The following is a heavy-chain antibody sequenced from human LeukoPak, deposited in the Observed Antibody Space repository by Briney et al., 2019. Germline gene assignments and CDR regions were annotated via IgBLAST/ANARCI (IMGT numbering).Heavy chain of an antibody. D-gene: IGHD2-2*01. V-gene: IGHV3-33*01. CDR2: IGYDGSNK. J-gene: IGHJ3*02. Sequence: GGSLRLSCAPSGFTFTSYGMHWVREAPGPGLEGLAVIGYDGSNKYYADSVKGRFTISRDNSKNTLYLQMNSLRAEDTAVYYCARGHCSSISCLRGDAFDIWGQGTMVTVSS. CDR3: ARGHCSSISCLRGDAFDI. CDR1: GFTFTSYG.